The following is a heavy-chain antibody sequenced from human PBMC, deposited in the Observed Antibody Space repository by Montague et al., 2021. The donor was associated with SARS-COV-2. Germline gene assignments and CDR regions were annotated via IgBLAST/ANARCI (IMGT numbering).Heavy chain of an antibody. Sequence: ALVKPTQTLTLTCTFSGFSLSTSGMCVSWIRQPPGKALEWLALIDWDDDKYYSTSLKTRLTISKDTSKNQVVLTVTNMDPVDTATYYCARIRDYDILTGSYSGFDYWGQGTLVTVSS. CDR1: GFSLSTSGMC. D-gene: IGHD3-9*01. J-gene: IGHJ4*02. CDR3: ARIRDYDILTGSYSGFDY. V-gene: IGHV2-70*01. CDR2: IDWDDDK.